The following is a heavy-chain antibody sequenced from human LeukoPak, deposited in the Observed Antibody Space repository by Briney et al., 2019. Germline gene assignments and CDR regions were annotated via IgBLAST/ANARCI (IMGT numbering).Heavy chain of an antibody. CDR3: AKAFSSSWYGFDY. Sequence: ETLSLTCTVSGASISSYYWSWIRQPPGKGLEWVSGISGSGGGTYYTDSVKGRFTISRDNSKNTLYLQMKSLRPEDTAIYYCAKAFSSSWYGFDYWGQGTLVTVSS. CDR1: GASISSYY. V-gene: IGHV3-23*01. J-gene: IGHJ4*02. CDR2: ISGSGGGT. D-gene: IGHD6-13*01.